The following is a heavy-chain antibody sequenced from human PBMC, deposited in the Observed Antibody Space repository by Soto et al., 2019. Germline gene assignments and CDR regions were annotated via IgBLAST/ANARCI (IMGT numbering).Heavy chain of an antibody. V-gene: IGHV3-33*01. D-gene: IGHD6-6*01. J-gene: IGHJ6*02. CDR2: IWYDGSNK. CDR1: GFTFSSYG. Sequence: PGGSLRLSCAASGFTFSSYGMHWVRQAPGKGLEWVAVIWYDGSNKYYADSVKGRFTISRDNSKNTLYLQMNSLRAEDTAVYYCARELSIAARTSYYYYYYGMDVWGQGTTVTVSS. CDR3: ARELSIAARTSYYYYYYGMDV.